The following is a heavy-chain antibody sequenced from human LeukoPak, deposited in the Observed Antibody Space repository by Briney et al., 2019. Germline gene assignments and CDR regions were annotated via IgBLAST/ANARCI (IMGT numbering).Heavy chain of an antibody. V-gene: IGHV3-9*01. CDR3: AKDSLVGATWGYYFDY. Sequence: GGSLRLPCAASGFTFDDYAMHWVRQAPGKGLEWVSGISWNSGSIGYADSVKGRFTISRDNAKNSLYLQMNSLRAEDTALYYCAKDSLVGATWGYYFDYWGQGTLVTVSS. CDR1: GFTFDDYA. J-gene: IGHJ4*02. D-gene: IGHD1-26*01. CDR2: ISWNSGSI.